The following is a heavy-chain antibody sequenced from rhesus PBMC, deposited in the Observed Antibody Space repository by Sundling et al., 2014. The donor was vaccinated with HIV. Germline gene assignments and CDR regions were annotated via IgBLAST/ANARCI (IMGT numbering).Heavy chain of an antibody. CDR1: GGSINNVF. Sequence: QLQVQESGPGLVKPSETLSLTCAVSGGSINNVFWNWIRQPPGKGLEWIGRISGGGESADYNPSLKSRVTISTDTSKNQFSLKLTSVTVADTAVYYCARDGSGWYGLKYFFDFWGQGVLVTVSS. CDR3: ARDGSGWYGLKYFFDF. CDR2: ISGGGESA. V-gene: IGHV4-173*01. J-gene: IGHJ4*01. D-gene: IGHD6-31*01.